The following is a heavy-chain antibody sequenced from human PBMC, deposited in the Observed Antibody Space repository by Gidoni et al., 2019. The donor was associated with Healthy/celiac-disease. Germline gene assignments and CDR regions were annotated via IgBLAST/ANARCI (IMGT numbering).Heavy chain of an antibody. V-gene: IGHV1-46*01. Sequence: QVQLVQSGAEVKKPGASVKVSCKASGYTFTSYYMHWVRQAPGQGLEWMGIINPSGGSTSYAQKFQGRVTMTRDTSTSTVYMELSSLRSEDTAVYYCARDSVVVVAATRGYFQHWGQGTLVTVSS. CDR3: ARDSVVVVAATRGYFQH. J-gene: IGHJ1*01. CDR2: INPSGGST. D-gene: IGHD2-15*01. CDR1: GYTFTSYY.